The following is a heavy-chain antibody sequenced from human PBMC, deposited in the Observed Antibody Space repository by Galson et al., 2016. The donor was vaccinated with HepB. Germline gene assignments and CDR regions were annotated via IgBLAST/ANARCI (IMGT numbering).Heavy chain of an antibody. CDR2: IIPVLGPG. Sequence: SGGTFSSYAISWVRQAPGQGLEWMGGIIPVLGPGKYAQKFQGRVTITADESTNTAYLEVSSLRSEDTAVYYCARDGYTFGSGLDVWGQGTTVIVS. CDR1: GGTFSSYA. CDR3: ARDGYTFGSGLDV. J-gene: IGHJ6*02. V-gene: IGHV1-69*01. D-gene: IGHD5-24*01.